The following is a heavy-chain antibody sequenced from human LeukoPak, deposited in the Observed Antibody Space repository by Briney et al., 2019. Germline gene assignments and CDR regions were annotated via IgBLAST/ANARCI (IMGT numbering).Heavy chain of an antibody. D-gene: IGHD3-10*01. Sequence: SETLSLTCTVSGYSISSTYYWSWIRQPPGKGLEWVGSVFHSGNTYYNPSLKSRLTISADTSKNQFSLTLTSVTAADTAVYFCAREGVLLPYAFDVWGQGTVVTV. CDR3: AREGVLLPYAFDV. J-gene: IGHJ3*01. V-gene: IGHV4-38-2*02. CDR1: GYSISSTYY. CDR2: VFHSGNT.